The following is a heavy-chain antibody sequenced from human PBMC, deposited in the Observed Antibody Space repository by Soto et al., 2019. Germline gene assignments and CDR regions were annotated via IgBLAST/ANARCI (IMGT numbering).Heavy chain of an antibody. CDR2: IYYSGST. Sequence: QVQLQESGPGLVKPSETLSLTCTVSGGSVSSGSYYWSWIRQPPGKGLEWIGYIYYSGSTNYNPSLKSRVTISVDTSKNQFSLKLSSVTAADTAVYYCASGGGYDFHYYGMDVWGQGTTVTVSS. J-gene: IGHJ6*02. V-gene: IGHV4-61*01. D-gene: IGHD5-12*01. CDR1: GGSVSSGSYY. CDR3: ASGGGYDFHYYGMDV.